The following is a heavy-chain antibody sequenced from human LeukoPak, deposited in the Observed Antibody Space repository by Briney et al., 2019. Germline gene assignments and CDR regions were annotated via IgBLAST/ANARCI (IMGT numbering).Heavy chain of an antibody. J-gene: IGHJ4*02. CDR2: ISDSGGST. Sequence: PGGSLRLSCAASGFTFSNYAMSWVRQAPGKGLEWVSGISDSGGSTYFADSVKGRFTISRDNSKNTLFLQMNNLRAEDTAIYYCAKFPPTGFYFDYWGQGTLVTVSS. CDR3: AKFPPTGFYFDY. CDR1: GFTFSNYA. V-gene: IGHV3-23*01. D-gene: IGHD3-10*01.